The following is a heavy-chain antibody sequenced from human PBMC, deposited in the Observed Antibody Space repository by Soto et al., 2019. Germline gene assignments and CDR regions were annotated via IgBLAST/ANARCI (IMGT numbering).Heavy chain of an antibody. J-gene: IGHJ4*02. D-gene: IGHD3-22*01. CDR3: ARDFVRKYYDSSGYYYNYFDY. Sequence: ASVKVSCKASGYTFTSYYMHWVRQAPGQGLEWMGIINPSGGSTSYAQKFRGRVTMTRDTSTSTVYMELSSLRSEDTAAYYCARDFVRKYYDSSGYYYNYFDYWGQGTLVTVSS. V-gene: IGHV1-46*01. CDR2: INPSGGST. CDR1: GYTFTSYY.